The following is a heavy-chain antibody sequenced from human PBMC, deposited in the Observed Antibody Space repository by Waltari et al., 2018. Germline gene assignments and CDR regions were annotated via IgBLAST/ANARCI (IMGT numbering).Heavy chain of an antibody. J-gene: IGHJ6*02. V-gene: IGHV3-7*01. CDR3: ARVGATNLPYYYGMDV. D-gene: IGHD1-26*01. Sequence: QLVESGGDLVQPGGSLRLFCAASGVTFGAYWMTWVRQAPGKGLEWVSNIKQDGSEKNYVDSVKGRFTISRDNAKKSLYLQMNSLRVEDTAVYYCARVGATNLPYYYGMDVWGQGTTVTVSS. CDR1: GVTFGAYW. CDR2: IKQDGSEK.